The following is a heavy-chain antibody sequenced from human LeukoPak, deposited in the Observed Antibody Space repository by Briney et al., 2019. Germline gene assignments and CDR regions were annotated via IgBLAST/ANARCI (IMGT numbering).Heavy chain of an antibody. CDR2: INPSGGST. CDR1: GYXFTSYY. V-gene: IGHV1-46*01. Sequence: ASVKVSCKASGYXFTSYYMHWVRQAPGQGLEWMGIINPSGGSTTYAQKFQGRVTMTRDTSTSTVYMELSGLRSEDTAVYYCARALDFGGNDFDFWGQGTLVTVSS. J-gene: IGHJ4*02. D-gene: IGHD4-23*01. CDR3: ARALDFGGNDFDF.